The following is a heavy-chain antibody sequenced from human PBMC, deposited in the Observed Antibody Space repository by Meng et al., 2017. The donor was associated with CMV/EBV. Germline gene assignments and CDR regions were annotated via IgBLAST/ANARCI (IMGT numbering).Heavy chain of an antibody. Sequence: SVKVSCKASGGTFSSYAISWVRQAPGQGLEWMGGIIPILGIANYAQKFQGRVTITADKSTSTAYMGLSSLRSEDTAVYYCARGNGVAGVEHFDYWGQGTLVTVSS. CDR3: ARGNGVAGVEHFDY. J-gene: IGHJ4*02. CDR1: GGTFSSYA. V-gene: IGHV1-69*10. CDR2: IIPILGIA. D-gene: IGHD3-3*01.